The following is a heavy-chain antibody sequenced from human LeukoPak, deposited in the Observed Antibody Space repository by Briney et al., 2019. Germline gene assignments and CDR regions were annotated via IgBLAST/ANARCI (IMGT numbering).Heavy chain of an antibody. CDR1: ADSISGGSYY. V-gene: IGHV4-61*02. CDR2: IYTSGST. J-gene: IGHJ4*02. Sequence: SQTLSLTCTVSADSISGGSYYWSCIRQPAGKGLEWLGRIYTSGSTNYNPSLTSRVTISVDTSKTQFSLKLSSVTAADTAVYYCARDQGYGDPGYWGQGTLVTVSS. D-gene: IGHD4-17*01. CDR3: ARDQGYGDPGY.